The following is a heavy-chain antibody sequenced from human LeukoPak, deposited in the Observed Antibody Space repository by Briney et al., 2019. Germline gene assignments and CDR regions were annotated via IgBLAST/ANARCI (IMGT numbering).Heavy chain of an antibody. J-gene: IGHJ4*02. D-gene: IGHD2-2*01. CDR2: IKQDGSEK. CDR1: GFTFSSIW. CDR3: ARDSPSSTSWGY. V-gene: IGHV3-7*01. Sequence: GGSLRLSCAASGFTFSSIWMTWVRQAPGKGLEWVANIKQDGSEKYYVDSVKGRFTISRDNAKNSLYLQMNSLRAEDTAVYYCARDSPSSTSWGYWGQGTLVTVSS.